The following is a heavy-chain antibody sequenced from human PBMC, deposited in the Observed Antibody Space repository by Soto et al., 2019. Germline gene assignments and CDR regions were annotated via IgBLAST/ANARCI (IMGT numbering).Heavy chain of an antibody. CDR2: IYYSGST. V-gene: IGHV4-59*01. Sequence: PSETLSLTCTVSGGSISSYYWSWIRQPPGKGLEWIGYIYYSGSTNYNPSLKSRVTISVDTSKNQFSLKLSSVTAADTAVYCCARVKARYYYGMDVWGQGTTVTVSS. CDR1: GGSISSYY. J-gene: IGHJ6*02. CDR3: ARVKARYYYGMDV.